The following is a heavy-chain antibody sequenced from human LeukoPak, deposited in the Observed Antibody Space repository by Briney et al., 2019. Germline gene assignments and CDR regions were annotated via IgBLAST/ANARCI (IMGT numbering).Heavy chain of an antibody. Sequence: PGGSLRLFCEASGFTFGNYAMNWVRQAPGKGLEWVAVISYDGSNKYYADSVKGRFTISRDNSKNTLYLQMNSLRAEDTAVYYCARSGAVGYFDYWGQGTLVTVSS. J-gene: IGHJ4*02. CDR1: GFTFGNYA. CDR3: ARSGAVGYFDY. D-gene: IGHD5-12*01. CDR2: ISYDGSNK. V-gene: IGHV3-30*04.